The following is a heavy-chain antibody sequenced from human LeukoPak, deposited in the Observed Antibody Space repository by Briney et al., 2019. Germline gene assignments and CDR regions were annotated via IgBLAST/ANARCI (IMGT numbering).Heavy chain of an antibody. CDR2: NYYSGST. CDR3: ARQSEGGNWIDY. D-gene: IGHD1-20*01. V-gene: IGHV4-31*03. CDR1: GGSISSGGYY. Sequence: KASATLSLTCTVSGGSISSGGYYWSWIREHPGKGLEWIGYNYYSGSTYYNPSLKSRVTISVDTSKNQFSLKLSSVTASDTAVYYCARQSEGGNWIDYWGQGTMVTVSS. J-gene: IGHJ4*02.